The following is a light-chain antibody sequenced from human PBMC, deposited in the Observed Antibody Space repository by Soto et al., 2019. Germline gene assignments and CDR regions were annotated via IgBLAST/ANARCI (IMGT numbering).Light chain of an antibody. CDR1: QSVSSY. CDR3: HQRSNWPPT. V-gene: IGKV3-11*01. CDR2: EAS. J-gene: IGKJ5*01. Sequence: EIVLTQSPATLSLSPGERATLSCRASQSVSSYLAWYQQKPGQAPRLLIYEASNRATGIPARFSGSGSGTEFTLTISSLEPEDFAVYYCHQRSNWPPTFGQGTRLEIK.